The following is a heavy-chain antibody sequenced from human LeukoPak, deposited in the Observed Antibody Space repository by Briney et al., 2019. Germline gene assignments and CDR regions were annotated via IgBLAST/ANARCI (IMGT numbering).Heavy chain of an antibody. V-gene: IGHV3-23*01. CDR3: AKDQYLYYDRRFALDY. CDR1: GFTFSSYA. J-gene: IGHJ4*02. CDR2: ISGSGGST. D-gene: IGHD3-22*01. Sequence: GGSLRLPCAASGFTFSSYAMSWVRQAPGKGLEWVSAISGSGGSTYYADSVKGRFTISRDNSKNTLFLRMNSLRAEDRAVYYCAKDQYLYYDRRFALDYWGQGTLVTVSS.